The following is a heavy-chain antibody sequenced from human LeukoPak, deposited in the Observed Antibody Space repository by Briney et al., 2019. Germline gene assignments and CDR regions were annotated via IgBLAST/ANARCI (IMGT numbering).Heavy chain of an antibody. D-gene: IGHD3-10*01. CDR1: GFTFSTYA. CDR2: ISSGGGST. CDR3: AKDMRNYFGAGSYLHY. Sequence: GGSLRLSCAASGFTFSTYAMSWVRQPPGKGLKWVSGISSGGGSTYYADSVRGRFTICRDDSKNTLYLQMTSLRAEDTAIYNCAKDMRNYFGAGSYLHYWGQRTLVTVSS. J-gene: IGHJ4*02. V-gene: IGHV3-23*01.